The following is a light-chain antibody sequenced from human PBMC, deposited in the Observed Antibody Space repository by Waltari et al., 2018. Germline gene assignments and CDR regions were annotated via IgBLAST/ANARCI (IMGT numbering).Light chain of an antibody. CDR1: QSVSSSH. CDR2: TTS. V-gene: IGKV3-20*01. CDR3: QKYGGSPPYT. J-gene: IGKJ2*01. Sequence: ETVLTQSPGTLSLSPGERATLSCRASQSVSSSHLAWYQQKPGPAPRVLIYTTSNRATGIPDRFSGSGSGTDFTLTISRLEAEDFAVYYCQKYGGSPPYTFGLGTKLEIK.